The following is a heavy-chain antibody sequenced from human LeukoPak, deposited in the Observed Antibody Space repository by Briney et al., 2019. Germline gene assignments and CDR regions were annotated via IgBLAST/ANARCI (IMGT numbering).Heavy chain of an antibody. CDR3: ARERAVSIAAPPIDY. J-gene: IGHJ4*02. V-gene: IGHV4-4*07. CDR1: GGSISSYY. D-gene: IGHD6-13*01. Sequence: SETLSLTCTVSGGSISSYYWSWIRQPAGKGLEWIGRIYTSGSTNYNPSLKSRVTMSVDTSKNQFSLKLSSVTAADTAVYYCARERAVSIAAPPIDYWGQGTLVTVSS. CDR2: IYTSGST.